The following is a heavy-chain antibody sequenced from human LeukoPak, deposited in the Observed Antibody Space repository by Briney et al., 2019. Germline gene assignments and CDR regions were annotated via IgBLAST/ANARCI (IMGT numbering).Heavy chain of an antibody. D-gene: IGHD5-18*01. V-gene: IGHV3-23*01. CDR2: ISGSGGST. CDR1: RFTFSSYA. CDR3: AGGYSYGFSDY. Sequence: GGSLRLSCAASRFTFSSYAMSWVRQAPGKGLEWVSAISGSGGSTYYADSVKGRFTISRDNSKNTLYLQMNSLRAEDTAVYYCAGGYSYGFSDYWGQGTLVTVSS. J-gene: IGHJ4*02.